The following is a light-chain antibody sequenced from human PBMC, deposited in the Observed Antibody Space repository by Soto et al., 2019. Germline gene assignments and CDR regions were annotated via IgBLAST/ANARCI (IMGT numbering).Light chain of an antibody. CDR3: QQYNNWWT. J-gene: IGKJ1*01. CDR2: GAS. V-gene: IGKV3-15*01. CDR1: QSVSRN. Sequence: EMVMTPSPATLSVSPVERATLSCRASQSVSRNLAWYQQKPGQAPRLLIYGASTRATGIPARFSGSGSGTEFILTISSLQSEDFAVYYCQQYNNWWTFGQGTKVDIK.